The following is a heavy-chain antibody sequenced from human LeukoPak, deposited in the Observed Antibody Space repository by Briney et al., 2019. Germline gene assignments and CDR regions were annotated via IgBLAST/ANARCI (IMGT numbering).Heavy chain of an antibody. CDR2: INPNSGGT. Sequence: ASVKVSCKASGYTFTGYYMHWVRQAPGQGLEWMGWINPNSGGTNYAQKFQGRVTVTRDTSISTAYMELSRLRSDDTAVYYCARVQRDYVGLVPFFDYWGQGTLVTVSS. J-gene: IGHJ4*02. CDR3: ARVQRDYVGLVPFFDY. CDR1: GYTFTGYY. D-gene: IGHD4-17*01. V-gene: IGHV1-2*02.